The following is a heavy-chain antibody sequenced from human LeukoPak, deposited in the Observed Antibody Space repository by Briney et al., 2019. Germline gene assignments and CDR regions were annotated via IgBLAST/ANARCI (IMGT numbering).Heavy chain of an antibody. Sequence: GGSLRLSCAASGFTFSSYGMHWVRQAPGKGLEWVAVLSYDGSNKYYADSVKGRFTISRDNSKNTLYLQMNSLRAEDTAVYYCAKGSSPGDYWGQGTLVTVSS. CDR2: LSYDGSNK. V-gene: IGHV3-30*18. CDR1: GFTFSSYG. CDR3: AKGSSPGDY. J-gene: IGHJ4*02. D-gene: IGHD5/OR15-5a*01.